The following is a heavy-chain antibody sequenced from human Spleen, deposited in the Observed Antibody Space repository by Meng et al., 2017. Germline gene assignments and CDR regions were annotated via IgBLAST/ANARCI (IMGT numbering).Heavy chain of an antibody. CDR2: ISYSGST. D-gene: IGHD2-21*01. J-gene: IGHJ4*02. CDR3: TKNDFYCLGY. CDR1: GGSISSGGYY. Sequence: QVHLQESGPGLVKPSQTLSLTCTVSGGSISSGGYYWSWIRQHPGKGLEWIGYISYSGSTYYNPSLKSRITISVDKPKNQFSLTLSSVTAADTAVYYCTKNDFYCLGYWGQGTLVTVSS. V-gene: IGHV4-31*09.